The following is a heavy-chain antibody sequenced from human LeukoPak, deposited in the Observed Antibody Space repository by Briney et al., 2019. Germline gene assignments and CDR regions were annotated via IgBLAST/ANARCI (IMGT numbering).Heavy chain of an antibody. V-gene: IGHV3-74*01. CDR2: IKGDGSST. D-gene: IGHD2-8*01. J-gene: IGHJ4*02. Sequence: GGSLRLSCAASGFTFSSHWMHWVRQAPGKGLVWVSRIKGDGSSTSYADSVKGRFTISRDNTKNTLNLQMNSLRAEDTAVYYCVRDGVGAPPFDYWGQGIMVTVSS. CDR1: GFTFSSHW. CDR3: VRDGVGAPPFDY.